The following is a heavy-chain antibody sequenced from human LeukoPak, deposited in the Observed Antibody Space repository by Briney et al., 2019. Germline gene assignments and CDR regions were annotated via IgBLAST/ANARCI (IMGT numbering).Heavy chain of an antibody. J-gene: IGHJ4*02. CDR1: GFSFSSYG. CDR3: AKVLYDFWSGYDF. Sequence: GGSLRLSCAASGFSFSSYGMTWVRQAPGKGLEWVSAISGTSDRTYYADSVKGRFTVSRDNSKNTLYLQMNNLRAEDTAVYYCAKVLYDFWSGYDFWGQGTLVTVSS. CDR2: ISGTSDRT. D-gene: IGHD3-3*01. V-gene: IGHV3-23*01.